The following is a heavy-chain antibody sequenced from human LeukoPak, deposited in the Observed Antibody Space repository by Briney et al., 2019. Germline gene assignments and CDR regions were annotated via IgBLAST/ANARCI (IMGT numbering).Heavy chain of an antibody. Sequence: PGGSLRLSCAASGFTFSSYSMNWVRQAPGKGLGWVSYISSSSSTIHYADSGKGRFTISRDKAKNSLYLQMNSLRAEDTAVYYCAKRIATAGKHYFDNWGQGTLVTVSS. J-gene: IGHJ4*02. CDR2: ISSSSSTI. CDR3: AKRIATAGKHYFDN. V-gene: IGHV3-48*01. CDR1: GFTFSSYS. D-gene: IGHD6-13*01.